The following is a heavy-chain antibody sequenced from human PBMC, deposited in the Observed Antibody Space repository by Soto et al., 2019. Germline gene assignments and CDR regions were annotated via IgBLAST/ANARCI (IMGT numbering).Heavy chain of an antibody. CDR1: GGSFSGYY. CDR3: ARFGRVSRGYSYGLRGAFDY. Sequence: SETLSLTCAVYGGSFSGYYWSWIRQPPGKGLEWIGEINHSGSTNYNPSLKSRVTISVDTSKNQFSLKLSSVTAADTAVYYCARFGRVSRGYSYGLRGAFDYWGQGTLVTVSS. CDR2: INHSGST. J-gene: IGHJ4*02. D-gene: IGHD5-18*01. V-gene: IGHV4-34*01.